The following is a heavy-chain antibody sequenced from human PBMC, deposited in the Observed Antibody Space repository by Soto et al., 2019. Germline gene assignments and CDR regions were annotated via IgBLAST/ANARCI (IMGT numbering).Heavy chain of an antibody. V-gene: IGHV1-18*01. CDR2: VSAYNGER. Sequence: QVQLVQSGAEVKKPGASVKVSCKASGYTFTNYGINWVRQAPGQGLEWLGWVSAYNGERRYAQRVQARVIMTTDPSTTTAYMELRSLRSDDTAVYYCSRGPSIPASGDYWGQGTLVTVSS. D-gene: IGHD6-6*01. CDR1: GYTFTNYG. CDR3: SRGPSIPASGDY. J-gene: IGHJ4*01.